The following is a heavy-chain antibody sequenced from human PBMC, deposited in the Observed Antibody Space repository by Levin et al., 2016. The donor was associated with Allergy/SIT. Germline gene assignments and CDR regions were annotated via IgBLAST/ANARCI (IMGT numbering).Heavy chain of an antibody. J-gene: IGHJ4*02. V-gene: IGHV3-49*02. D-gene: IGHD2-21*01. CDR2: IRSKAYGGTT. CDR3: AREKMGNTIVDY. Sequence: WIRQPPGKGLEWVGFIRSKAYGGTTEYAASVKGRFSISRDDSSSIAYLQVNSLKTEDTAIYYCAREKMGNTIVDYWGQGTLVTVSS.